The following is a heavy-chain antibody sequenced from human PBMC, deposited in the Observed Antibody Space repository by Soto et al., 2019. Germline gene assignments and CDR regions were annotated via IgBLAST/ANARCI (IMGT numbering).Heavy chain of an antibody. CDR1: GFSLSTSGVG. D-gene: IGHD1-20*01. CDR2: IYWNDDK. J-gene: IGHJ4*02. CDR3: ARRRGYNWNNPAFDY. V-gene: IGHV2-5*01. Sequence: SGPTLVNPTQTLTLTCTFSGFSLSTSGVGVGWIRQPPGKAREWLALIYWNDDKKYSPSLKSRLGITKDTFRNQVVLTLTNVDPLDTATYYCARRRGYNWNNPAFDYWGQGALVTVSS.